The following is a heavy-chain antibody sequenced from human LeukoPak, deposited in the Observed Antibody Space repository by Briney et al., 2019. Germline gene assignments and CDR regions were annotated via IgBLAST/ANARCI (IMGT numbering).Heavy chain of an antibody. V-gene: IGHV5-51*01. CDR2: IYPGDSDT. Sequence: GESLQISCKGSGYSFTSYWIGWVRQMPGKGLEWMGIIYPGDSDTRYSPSFQGQVTISADKSISTAYLQWSSLKASDTAMYYCARRVKRITGTMYYFDYWGQGTLVTVSS. CDR3: ARRVKRITGTMYYFDY. CDR1: GYSFTSYW. D-gene: IGHD1-20*01. J-gene: IGHJ4*02.